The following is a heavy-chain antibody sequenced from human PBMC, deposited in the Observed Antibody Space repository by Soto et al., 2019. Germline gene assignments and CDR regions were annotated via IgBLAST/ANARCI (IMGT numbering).Heavy chain of an antibody. J-gene: IGHJ4*02. Sequence: QAHLVQSGPEVKKPGASVKVSCKGSGYIFTSYGIAWVRQAPGQGLEWMGWISAHNGNTEYAQKFQGRVTVTRDTSTSTAYLELSSLRSDFTALYYCARGRYGDYWGQGALVTVSS. CDR1: GYIFTSYG. CDR2: ISAHNGNT. CDR3: ARGRYGDY. D-gene: IGHD4-17*01. V-gene: IGHV1-18*01.